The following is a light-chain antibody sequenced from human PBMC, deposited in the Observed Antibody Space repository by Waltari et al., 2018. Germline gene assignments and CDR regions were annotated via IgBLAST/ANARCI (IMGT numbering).Light chain of an antibody. CDR1: QGIFTA. CDR3: QQFHTYPLT. J-gene: IGKJ4*01. CDR2: GAS. Sequence: AFQFTQSPSSLSASVGDSVTITCRASQGIFTALAWYQQRPGKPPKLLIYGASTLESGVPSRFSGSGSGTDFTLTISNLQPEDFATYYCQQFHTYPLTFGGGTTVDI. V-gene: IGKV1-13*02.